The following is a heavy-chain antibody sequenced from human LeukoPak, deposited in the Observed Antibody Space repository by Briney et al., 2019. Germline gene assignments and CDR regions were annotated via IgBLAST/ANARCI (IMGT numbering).Heavy chain of an antibody. CDR3: ASTPDSYGTLN. Sequence: SVKVSCKASGYTITNNYMHWVRQAPGQGLEWMGGIIPIFGTANYAQKFQGRVTITADESTSTAYMELSSLRSEDTAVYYCASTPDSYGTLNWGQGTLVTVSS. J-gene: IGHJ4*02. CDR1: GYTITNNY. CDR2: IIPIFGTA. V-gene: IGHV1-69*13. D-gene: IGHD5-18*01.